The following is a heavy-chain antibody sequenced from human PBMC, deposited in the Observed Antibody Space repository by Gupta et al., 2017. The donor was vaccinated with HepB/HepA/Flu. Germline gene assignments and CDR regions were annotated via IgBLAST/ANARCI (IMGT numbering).Heavy chain of an antibody. V-gene: IGHV3-33*01. D-gene: IGHD2-2*01. CDR2: IGHDGTYK. Sequence: VQLGESGGGVVQPGKSLRLSCEASGFPFSGDGMHWVRQAPGKGLEWVAIIGHDGTYKVYADSVKGRFTISRDNSKNTLFLEMDRLTAEDTAMYFCARDLETGRYVDYWGQGTLVIVAS. CDR1: GFPFSGDG. J-gene: IGHJ4*02. CDR3: ARDLETGRYVDY.